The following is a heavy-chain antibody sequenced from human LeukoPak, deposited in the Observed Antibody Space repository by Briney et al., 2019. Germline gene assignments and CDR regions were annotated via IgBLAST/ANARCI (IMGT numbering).Heavy chain of an antibody. CDR2: IDTDGSFT. CDR1: GFTFSSYL. V-gene: IGHV3-74*01. CDR3: IRGTVGAPGNDY. J-gene: IGHJ4*02. D-gene: IGHD1-26*01. Sequence: GGSLRLSCAASGFTFSSYLMHWVRQAPGKGLVWVSRIDTDGSFTSYADCVRGRFTISRDNARNTLYLQLSSQRAEDRAVYYCIRGTVGAPGNDYWGQGTLVTVSS.